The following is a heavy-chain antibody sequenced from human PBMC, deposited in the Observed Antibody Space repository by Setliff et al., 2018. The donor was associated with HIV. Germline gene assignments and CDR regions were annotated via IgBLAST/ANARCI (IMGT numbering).Heavy chain of an antibody. J-gene: IGHJ4*02. CDR3: ATRIRDGHRGYGYFDF. CDR2: IYYSGST. Sequence: PSETLSLTCTVSGGSISSSSYYWGWIRQPPGKGLEWIGSIYYSGSTYYNPSLKSRVTISVDTAYMELSSLRPEDTAVYYCATRIRDGHRGYGYFDFWGQGTLVTVSS. CDR1: GGSISSSSYY. V-gene: IGHV4-39*06. D-gene: IGHD5-12*01.